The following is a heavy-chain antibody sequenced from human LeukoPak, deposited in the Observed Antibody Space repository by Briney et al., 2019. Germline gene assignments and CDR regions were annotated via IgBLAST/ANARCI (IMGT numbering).Heavy chain of an antibody. V-gene: IGHV1-18*04. D-gene: IGHD1-26*01. CDR3: ARNLLSGSYYDY. Sequence: ASVKVSCKASGYTFTGYYMHWARQAPGQGLEWMGWISAYNGNTNYAQKLQGRVTMTTDTSTSTAYMELRSLRSDDTAVYYCARNLLSGSYYDYWGQGTLVTVSS. CDR2: ISAYNGNT. CDR1: GYTFTGYY. J-gene: IGHJ4*02.